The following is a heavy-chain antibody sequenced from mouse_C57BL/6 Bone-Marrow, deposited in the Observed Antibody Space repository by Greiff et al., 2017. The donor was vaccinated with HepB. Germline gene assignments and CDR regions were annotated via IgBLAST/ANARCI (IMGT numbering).Heavy chain of an antibody. CDR3: ARSYSNYGDY. CDR1: GFTFSSYG. D-gene: IGHD2-5*01. Sequence: VQLKESGGDLVKPGGSLKLSCAASGFTFSSYGMSWVRQTPDKRLEWVATISSGGSYTYYPDSVKGRFTISRDNAKNTLYLQMSSLKSEDTAMYYCARSYSNYGDYWGQGTTLTVSS. V-gene: IGHV5-6*01. J-gene: IGHJ2*01. CDR2: ISSGGSYT.